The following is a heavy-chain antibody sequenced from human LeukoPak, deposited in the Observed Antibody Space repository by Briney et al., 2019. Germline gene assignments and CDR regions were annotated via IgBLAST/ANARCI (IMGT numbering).Heavy chain of an antibody. CDR3: ARDKPPPYYYDSSGIFDY. CDR1: GFTFRSYW. Sequence: GGSLRLSCEASGFTFRSYWMHWVRQAPGKGLVWVSRIDTDGGYTSYADSVKGRFTISRDNAKNTVYLQMNSLRAEDTAVYYCARDKPPPYYYDSSGIFDYWGQGTLVTVSS. V-gene: IGHV3-74*01. J-gene: IGHJ4*02. D-gene: IGHD3-22*01. CDR2: IDTDGGYT.